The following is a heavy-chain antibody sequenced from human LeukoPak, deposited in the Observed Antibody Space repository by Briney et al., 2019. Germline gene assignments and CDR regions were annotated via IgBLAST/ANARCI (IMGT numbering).Heavy chain of an antibody. V-gene: IGHV3-23*01. J-gene: IGHJ3*02. CDR2: ISGSSSSI. CDR3: ARGTIVVVVAASGFDI. CDR1: GVTFSSYS. Sequence: GSLRLSCAASGVTFSSYSMKRVRQAPGKGLEWGSYISGSSSSIYYTDSVKGRFTISRDNSKNTLYLQMNSLRAEDTAVYYCARGTIVVVVAASGFDIWGQGTMVTVSS. D-gene: IGHD2-15*01.